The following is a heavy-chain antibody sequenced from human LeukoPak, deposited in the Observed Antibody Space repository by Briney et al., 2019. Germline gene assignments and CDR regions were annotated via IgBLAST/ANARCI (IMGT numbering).Heavy chain of an antibody. CDR1: GFTFSSYE. V-gene: IGHV3-48*03. CDR3: AELGITVIGGV. Sequence: GGSLRLACAAAGFTFSSYEMSWVRLAPGKGLEWVSYISGGGRTIYYADCVKGRFTISRDTAMNSLYLQMNSPRAEETTVYYCAELGITVIGGVGSKGTTVTIPA. J-gene: IGHJ6*04. CDR2: ISGGGRTI. D-gene: IGHD3-10*02.